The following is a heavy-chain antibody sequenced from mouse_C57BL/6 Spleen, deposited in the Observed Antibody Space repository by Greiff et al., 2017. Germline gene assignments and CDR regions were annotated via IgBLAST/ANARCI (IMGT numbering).Heavy chain of an antibody. J-gene: IGHJ4*01. V-gene: IGHV3-6*01. D-gene: IGHD2-4*01. CDR3: ARDDYDAGFYAMDY. CDR1: GYSITSGYY. Sequence: EVQLQQSGPGLVKPSQSLSLTCSVTGYSITSGYYWNWIRQFPGNKLEWMGYISYDGSNNYNPSLKNRISITRDTSKNQFFLKLNSVTTEDTATYYCARDDYDAGFYAMDYWGQGTSVTVSS. CDR2: ISYDGSN.